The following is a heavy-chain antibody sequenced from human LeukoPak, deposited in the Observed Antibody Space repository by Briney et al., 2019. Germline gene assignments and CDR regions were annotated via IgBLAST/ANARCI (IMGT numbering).Heavy chain of an antibody. CDR3: ARDRSFRWGLVVPAAMYFDY. Sequence: PSETLSLTCAVYGGSFSGYYWSWIRQPPGKGLEWIGEINHSGSTNYNPSLKSRVTISVDTSKNQFSLKLSSVTAADTAVHYCARDRSFRWGLVVPAAMYFDYWGQGTLVTVSS. CDR2: INHSGST. CDR1: GGSFSGYY. V-gene: IGHV4-34*01. D-gene: IGHD2-2*01. J-gene: IGHJ4*02.